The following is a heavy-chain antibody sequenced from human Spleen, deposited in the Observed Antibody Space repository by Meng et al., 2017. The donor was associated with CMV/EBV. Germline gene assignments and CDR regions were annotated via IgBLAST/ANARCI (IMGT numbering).Heavy chain of an antibody. Sequence: ASVKVSCKASGYTFTDYYMHWVRQAPGQGLEWMGWINPESGGTYSAHKFQGRVIMTRDTSISTVYMEMSSLRSDDTAEYYCARSNWNYDEDWFDPWGQGTLVTSPQ. D-gene: IGHD1-7*01. CDR1: GYTFTDYY. V-gene: IGHV1-2*07. J-gene: IGHJ5*02. CDR3: ARSNWNYDEDWFDP. CDR2: INPESGGT.